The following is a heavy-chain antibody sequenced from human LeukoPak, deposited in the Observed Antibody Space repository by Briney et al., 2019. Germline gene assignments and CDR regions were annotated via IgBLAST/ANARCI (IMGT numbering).Heavy chain of an antibody. CDR3: ARELVYCGGDCFHYFDY. V-gene: IGHV1-8*03. J-gene: IGHJ4*02. Sequence: ASVKVPCKASGYTFTSYDINWVRQATGQGREWMGWMNLNSGNTGYAQKFQGRVTITRNTSISKAYMELSSLRSEDTAVYYCARELVYCGGDCFHYFDYWGQGTLVTVSS. CDR1: GYTFTSYD. CDR2: MNLNSGNT. D-gene: IGHD2-21*02.